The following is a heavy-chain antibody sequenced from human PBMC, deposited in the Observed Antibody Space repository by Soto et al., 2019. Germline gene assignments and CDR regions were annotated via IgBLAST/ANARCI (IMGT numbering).Heavy chain of an antibody. J-gene: IGHJ6*03. CDR3: AKALGNPYYYYYMDV. Sequence: EVQLLDSGGGLVQPGGSLRLSCAASGFNFNIYAMTWFRQAPGKRLEWVSTISPGGDSTYFADSVKGRVTISRDNSKNTPSLQMHRLRAEDTATYFCAKALGNPYYYYYMDVWGTGTTVTVSS. D-gene: IGHD1-1*01. V-gene: IGHV3-23*01. CDR2: ISPGGDST. CDR1: GFNFNIYA.